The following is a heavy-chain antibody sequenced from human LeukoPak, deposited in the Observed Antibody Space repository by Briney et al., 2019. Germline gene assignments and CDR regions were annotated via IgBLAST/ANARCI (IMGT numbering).Heavy chain of an antibody. CDR2: IYPGDSDT. V-gene: IGHV5-51*01. J-gene: IGHJ4*02. Sequence: GESLQISCEASGYVFIHHWIGWVRQRPGKGLEWVAIIYPGDSDTSYGPSFEGQVTISADKSLNTAYLQWSSLKASDTAIYYCARQSRDGSGSRGYHSDFWGQGDLVTVSS. CDR3: ARQSRDGSGSRGYHSDF. CDR1: GYVFIHHW. D-gene: IGHD3-10*01.